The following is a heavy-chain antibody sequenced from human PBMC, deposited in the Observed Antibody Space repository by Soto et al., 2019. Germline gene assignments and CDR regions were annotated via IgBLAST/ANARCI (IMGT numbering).Heavy chain of an antibody. D-gene: IGHD3-10*01. CDR3: AKDQASGDFDC. V-gene: IGHV3-23*01. CDR2: ISGSGGST. CDR1: GFTFSSYA. Sequence: EVQLLESGGGLVQPGGSLRLSCAASGFTFSSYAMSWVRQSPGKGLELVSAISGSGGSTYYADSVKGRFTISRDNSKHTLYLQMDSLRAEDTAVYYCAKDQASGDFDCWGQGTLVTVSS. J-gene: IGHJ4*02.